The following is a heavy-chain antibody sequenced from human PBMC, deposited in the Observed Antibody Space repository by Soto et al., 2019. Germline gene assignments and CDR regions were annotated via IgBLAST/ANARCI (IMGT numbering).Heavy chain of an antibody. V-gene: IGHV1-58*01. J-gene: IGHJ4*02. CDR2: IVVGSGNT. CDR1: GFTFTSSA. CDR3: AADLSSVWLQLDY. Sequence: SGKVCCKASGFTFTSSAVQWVRQARGQRLEWIGWIVVGSGNTNYAQKFQERVTITRDMSTSTAYMELSSLRSEDTAVYYCAADLSSVWLQLDYWGQGTLVTVSS. D-gene: IGHD5-12*01.